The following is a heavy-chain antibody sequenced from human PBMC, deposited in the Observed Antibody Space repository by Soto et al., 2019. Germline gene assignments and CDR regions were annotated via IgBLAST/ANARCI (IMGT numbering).Heavy chain of an antibody. CDR1: GYNFNYYS. V-gene: IGHV1-18*04. CDR2: ISAYNGNT. J-gene: IGHJ6*02. Sequence: GASVKVSCKASGYNFNYYSISSFREAPGQGLEWMGWISAYNGNTNYAQKLQGRVTMTTDTSTSTAYMELRSLRSDDTAVYYCARDLGLNRDYYGMDVWGQGTTVTVSS. CDR3: ARDLGLNRDYYGMDV.